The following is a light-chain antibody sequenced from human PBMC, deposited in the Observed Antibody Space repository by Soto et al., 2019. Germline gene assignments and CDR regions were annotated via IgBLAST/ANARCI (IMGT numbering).Light chain of an antibody. V-gene: IGKV1-5*01. CDR1: HSISSW. CDR2: DAS. J-gene: IGKJ1*01. Sequence: IHTTHSPSTLSASLGDGVTITFRAIHSISSWLAWYQQKPGKAPKLLIYDASSLESGVPPRFSGSGSGTEFTLTISSLQPDDFATYYCQQYNSYGTFGQGTKVDLK. CDR3: QQYNSYGT.